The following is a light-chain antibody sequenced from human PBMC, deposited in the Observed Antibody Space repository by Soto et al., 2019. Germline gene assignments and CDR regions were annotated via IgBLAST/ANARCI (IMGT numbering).Light chain of an antibody. CDR1: TSDIGAYNY. V-gene: IGLV2-14*01. CDR3: SSYTRKGTLI. Sequence: QSVLAQPASVSGSPGQSITIPCTGTTSDIGAYNYVSWYQQHPNKVPKLIIYEVTKRPSGFSSRFSGSKSGNTASLTISGLQAEDEADYYCSSYTRKGTLIFGGGTQLTVL. J-gene: IGLJ2*01. CDR2: EVT.